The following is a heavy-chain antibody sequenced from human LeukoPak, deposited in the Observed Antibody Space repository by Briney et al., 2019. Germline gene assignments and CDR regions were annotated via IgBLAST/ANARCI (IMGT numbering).Heavy chain of an antibody. CDR2: ISAYNGKT. Sequence: GASVKVSCKASGYTFTSYGISWVRQAPGQGVEWMGWISAYNGKTNYAQKLQGRVTMTTDTSTSTAYMELRSLRSDDTAVYYCARSRVYDFWSGYYGGSYYYYMDVWGKGTTVTVSS. J-gene: IGHJ6*03. V-gene: IGHV1-18*01. CDR1: GYTFTSYG. D-gene: IGHD3-3*01. CDR3: ARSRVYDFWSGYYGGSYYYYMDV.